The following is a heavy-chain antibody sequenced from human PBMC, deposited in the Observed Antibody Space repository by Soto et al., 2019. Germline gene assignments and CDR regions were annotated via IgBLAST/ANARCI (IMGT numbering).Heavy chain of an antibody. J-gene: IGHJ4*02. Sequence: QVQLVESGGGVVQPGRSLRLSCAGSGFPFTSYGMHWVREGPDKGLVWVAVISYEGSEKYYADSLKGRFTISSDNSKTSLALQMNSLRPEDTALYYCVGGQSDFDYRGQGTLVIVSS. CDR1: GFPFTSYG. D-gene: IGHD3-10*01. V-gene: IGHV3-30*03. CDR3: VGGQSDFDY. CDR2: ISYEGSEK.